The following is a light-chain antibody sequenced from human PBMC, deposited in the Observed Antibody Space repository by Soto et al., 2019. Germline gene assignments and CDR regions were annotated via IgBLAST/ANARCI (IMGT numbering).Light chain of an antibody. Sequence: ESVMSDSPSILPVTHGERATLSCTASQSLSINLNWYQQKPGQAPRLLIYGASTRATGIPARFSGSGSGTDFTLTISRLEPEDVAVYYCQQYGSSPITFGPGTRVEIK. J-gene: IGKJ4*01. CDR1: QSLSIN. CDR2: GAS. V-gene: IGKV3-20*01. CDR3: QQYGSSPIT.